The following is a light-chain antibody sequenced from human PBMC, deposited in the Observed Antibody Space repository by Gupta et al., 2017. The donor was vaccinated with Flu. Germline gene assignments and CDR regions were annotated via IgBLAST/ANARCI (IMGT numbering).Light chain of an antibody. CDR3: QSCDGGYQV. J-gene: IGLJ3*02. Sequence: FMLTQPHSVSESPGKTVTISCTRDSGRIAANYVQWCQQRPATAPTLVIFEDYLRPSGVPARFSGSIDSSSTSATLTISELAPEADAYYHCQSCDGGYQVFGGGTKLTVL. CDR1: SGRIAANY. V-gene: IGLV6-57*03. CDR2: EDY.